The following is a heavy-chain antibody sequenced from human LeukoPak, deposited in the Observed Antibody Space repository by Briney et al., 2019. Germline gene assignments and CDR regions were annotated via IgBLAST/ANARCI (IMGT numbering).Heavy chain of an antibody. D-gene: IGHD2-2*01. CDR3: AKGHSYCSSTSCPPDY. CDR1: GFGVSNNY. J-gene: IGHJ4*02. Sequence: GGSLRLSCAASGFGVSNNYMSWVRQAPGKGLEWVSAISGSGGSTYYADSVKGRFTISRDNSKNTLYLQMNSLRAEDTAVYYCAKGHSYCSSTSCPPDYWGQGTLVTVSS. CDR2: ISGSGGST. V-gene: IGHV3-23*01.